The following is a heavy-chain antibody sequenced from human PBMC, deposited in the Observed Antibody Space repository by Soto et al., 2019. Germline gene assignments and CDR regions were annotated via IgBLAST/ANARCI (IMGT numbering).Heavy chain of an antibody. CDR2: INPSGGST. CDR3: ARGYYSGMDV. CDR1: GYTFTSYY. V-gene: IGHV1-46*01. J-gene: IGHJ6*02. Sequence: QVQLVQSGAEVKKPGASVKVSCKASGYTFTSYYMHWVRQAPGQGLEWMGIINPSGGSTSYAQKSQGRVNRTRHTSTSTVDMELSSLRSEDTAVYYCARGYYSGMDVWGQGTTVTVSS.